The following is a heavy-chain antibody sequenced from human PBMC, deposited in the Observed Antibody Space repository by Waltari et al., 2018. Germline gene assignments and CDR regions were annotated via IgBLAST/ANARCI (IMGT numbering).Heavy chain of an antibody. CDR1: GITFSSSA. D-gene: IGHD3-10*01. CDR3: ARDLSLGSNWVYYFDY. V-gene: IGHV3-48*01. Sequence: EVQLVESGGGLVQPGGSLRLSCAASGITFSSSAMTWVRQAPGKGLEWISYISSSRALIDYADSVKGRFTGSRDNAKNSLYLQMNSLRVEDTAVYYCARDLSLGSNWVYYFDYWGQGTLVSVSS. J-gene: IGHJ4*02. CDR2: ISSSRALI.